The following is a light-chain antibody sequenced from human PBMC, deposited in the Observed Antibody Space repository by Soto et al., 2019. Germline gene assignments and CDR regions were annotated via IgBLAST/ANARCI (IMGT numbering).Light chain of an antibody. CDR2: DAS. CDR3: RQYDNLSQT. V-gene: IGKV1-33*01. CDR1: QSISHF. Sequence: DIQMIESSATLSSSVGARVTITRRASQSISHFLAWYQQKPGKPPKLLIYDASNMQTGVPSRFSGSGSGTDFTVTISSLQPEDIATYFCRQYDNLSQTFGPGAKVDI. J-gene: IGKJ3*01.